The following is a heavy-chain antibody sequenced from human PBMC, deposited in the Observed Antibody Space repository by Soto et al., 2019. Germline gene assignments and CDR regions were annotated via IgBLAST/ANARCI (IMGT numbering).Heavy chain of an antibody. Sequence: QITLKESGPTLVKPTQALTLTCTFSGFSLSTSGVAVGWIRQPPGKALEWLALIYWDDDKRYSPSLKSRLTLTKDTSKNQVVLTMTNMDPVDTATYYCAHRHPAAAGTGSNWFDPWGQGTLVTVSS. V-gene: IGHV2-5*02. CDR1: GFSLSTSGVA. D-gene: IGHD6-13*01. J-gene: IGHJ5*02. CDR3: AHRHPAAAGTGSNWFDP. CDR2: IYWDDDK.